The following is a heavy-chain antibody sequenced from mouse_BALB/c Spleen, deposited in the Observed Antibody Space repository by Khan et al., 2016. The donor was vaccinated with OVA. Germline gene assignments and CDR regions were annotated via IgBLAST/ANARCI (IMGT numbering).Heavy chain of an antibody. CDR2: IYPGSGTT. J-gene: IGHJ2*01. V-gene: IGHV1-77*01. CDR1: GYTFTDYI. D-gene: IGHD2-10*02. CDR3: ERGGGRGGMFDY. Sequence: QVQLKESGPELVKPGASVKMSCKASGYTFTDYIISWVKQRTGQGLEWIGEIYPGSGTTNPNEKFKGRATLTADKSSNTAYMQLSSLTSEDSAVFSGERGGGRGGMFDYWGQGTTLTVSS.